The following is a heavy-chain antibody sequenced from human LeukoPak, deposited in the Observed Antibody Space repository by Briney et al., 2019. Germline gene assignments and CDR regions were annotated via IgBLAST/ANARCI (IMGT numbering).Heavy chain of an antibody. CDR1: GGSISSGGYY. V-gene: IGHV4-31*03. Sequence: SETLSLTCTVSGGSISSGGYYWSWIRQHPGKGLEWIGYIYYSGSTYYNPSLKSRVTISVDTSKNQFSLKLSSVTAADTAVYYCARPYNYYDSSGYYYWGQGTLVTVSS. D-gene: IGHD3-22*01. J-gene: IGHJ4*02. CDR2: IYYSGST. CDR3: ARPYNYYDSSGYYY.